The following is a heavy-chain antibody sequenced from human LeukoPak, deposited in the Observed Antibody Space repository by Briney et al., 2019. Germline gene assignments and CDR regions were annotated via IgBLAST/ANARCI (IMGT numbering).Heavy chain of an antibody. D-gene: IGHD5-24*01. J-gene: IGHJ3*02. V-gene: IGHV3-11*05. CDR1: GFTFSDYY. Sequence: GGSLRLSCAASGFTFSDYYMSWIRQAPGKGLEWVSYTSSSSSYTNYADSVKGRFTFSRDNAKNSLYLQMNSLRAEDTAVYYCAREEMATPHDAFDIWGQGTMVTVSS. CDR2: TSSSSSYT. CDR3: AREEMATPHDAFDI.